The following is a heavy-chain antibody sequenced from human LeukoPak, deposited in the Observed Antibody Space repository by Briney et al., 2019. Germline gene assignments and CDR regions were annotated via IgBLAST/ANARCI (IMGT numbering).Heavy chain of an antibody. J-gene: IGHJ3*02. CDR1: GFTFSSYS. D-gene: IGHD6-19*01. Sequence: GGSLRLSCAASGFTFSSYSMNWVRQAPGKGLEWVSSISSSSSYIYYADSVKGRFTISRDNAKNSLYLQMNSLRAEDTAVYYCARGYSTAGWYLGAFDIWGQGTMVTVSS. CDR2: ISSSSSYI. CDR3: ARGYSTAGWYLGAFDI. V-gene: IGHV3-21*01.